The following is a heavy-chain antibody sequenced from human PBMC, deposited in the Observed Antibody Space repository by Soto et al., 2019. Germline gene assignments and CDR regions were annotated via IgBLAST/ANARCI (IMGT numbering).Heavy chain of an antibody. V-gene: IGHV3-66*04. CDR1: GFTVSSNY. CDR3: ARRGYGYGGGYFVY. D-gene: IGHD5-18*01. CDR2: IYSGGSA. J-gene: IGHJ4*02. Sequence: EVQLVESGGGLVQPGGSLRLSCAASGFTVSSNYMSWVRQAPGKGLEWVSVIYSGGSAYYADSVKGRFTISRDNSKNKVYLQMNCLRAEETAVYYCARRGYGYGGGYFVYWGQGPLVTVSS.